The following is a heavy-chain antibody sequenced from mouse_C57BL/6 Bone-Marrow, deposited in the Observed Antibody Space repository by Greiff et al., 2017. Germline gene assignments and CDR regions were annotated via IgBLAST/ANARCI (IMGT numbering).Heavy chain of an antibody. J-gene: IGHJ3*01. CDR1: GYAFSSSW. CDR2: LYPGDGDT. V-gene: IGHV1-82*01. D-gene: IGHD1-1*01. Sequence: VQLQQSGPELVKPGASVKISCKASGYAFSSSWMNWVKQRPGRGLEWIGRLYPGDGDTNYNGKFKGKATLTADKSASTAYMQLSSLTSEDSAVYFCADYGFAYWGQGTLVTVSA. CDR3: ADYGFAY.